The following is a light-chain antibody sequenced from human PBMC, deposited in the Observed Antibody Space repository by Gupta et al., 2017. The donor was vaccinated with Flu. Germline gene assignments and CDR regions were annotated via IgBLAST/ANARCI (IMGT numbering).Light chain of an antibody. CDR1: SSDIGRYNF. CDR3: SSYTNTHTLVV. CDR2: EVS. V-gene: IGLV2-14*01. J-gene: IGLJ3*02. Sequence: QSALTQPAAVSASPGQSITITCTGTSSDIGRYNFVSWYQHHPGKAPKLLIFEVSDRPSGISTRFSGSKSDNTASLTISGLQAEDEAHYYCSSYTNTHTLVVFGGGTKLTVL.